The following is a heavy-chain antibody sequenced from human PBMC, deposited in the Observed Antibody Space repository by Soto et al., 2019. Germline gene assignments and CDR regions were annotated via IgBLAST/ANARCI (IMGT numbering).Heavy chain of an antibody. CDR1: GFTFSSYA. J-gene: IGHJ4*02. CDR3: ARETRNRSGWYVY. V-gene: IGHV3-30-3*01. CDR2: ISYDGSNK. Sequence: QVQLVESGGGVVQPGRSLRLSCAASGFTFSSYAMHWVRQAPGKGLEWVAVISYDGSNKYYADSVKGRFTISRDNSKNTLYLQMNSLRAEDTAVYYCARETRNRSGWYVYWGQGTLVTVSS. D-gene: IGHD6-19*01.